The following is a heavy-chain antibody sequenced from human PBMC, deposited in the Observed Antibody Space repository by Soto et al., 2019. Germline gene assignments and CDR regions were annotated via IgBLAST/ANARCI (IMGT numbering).Heavy chain of an antibody. CDR1: VGSFSGYY. D-gene: IGHD1-26*01. V-gene: IGHV4-34*01. CDR3: ARESIVGATRFDP. J-gene: IGHJ5*02. Sequence: SETLSLTCAVYVGSFSGYYWSWIRQPPGKGLEWLGEIYHIGTTSYNPSLKSRATISLDTSKSQFSLRLTSVTAADTAVYFCARESIVGATRFDPWGHGTLVTVS. CDR2: IYHIGTT.